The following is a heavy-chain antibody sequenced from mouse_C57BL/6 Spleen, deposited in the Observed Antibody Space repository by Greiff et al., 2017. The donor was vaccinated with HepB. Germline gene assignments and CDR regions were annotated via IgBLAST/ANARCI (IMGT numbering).Heavy chain of an antibody. Sequence: VQLQQSGPELVKPGASVKISCKASGYSFTGYYMNWVKQSPEKSLEWIGEINPSTGGTTYNQKFKAKATLTVDKSSSTAYMQLKSLTSEESAVYYCATYYYGSSNPSYYAMDYWGQGTSVTVSS. J-gene: IGHJ4*01. CDR3: ATYYYGSSNPSYYAMDY. CDR1: GYSFTGYY. D-gene: IGHD1-1*01. V-gene: IGHV1-42*01. CDR2: INPSTGGT.